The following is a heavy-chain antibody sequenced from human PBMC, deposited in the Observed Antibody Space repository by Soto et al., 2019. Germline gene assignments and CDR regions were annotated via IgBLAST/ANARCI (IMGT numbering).Heavy chain of an antibody. CDR2: ISGSGGST. D-gene: IGHD6-13*01. CDR3: ANVAAADAAFDI. J-gene: IGHJ3*02. V-gene: IGHV3-23*01. CDR1: GLTFSSYA. Sequence: EVQLLESGGGLVQPGGSLRLSCPASGLTFSSYAMGWVRPAPGKGLEWVSAISGSGGSTYYADSVKGRFTISRDNSKNTLYLQMDSLRAEDTAVYYCANVAAADAAFDIWGQGTMVTVSS.